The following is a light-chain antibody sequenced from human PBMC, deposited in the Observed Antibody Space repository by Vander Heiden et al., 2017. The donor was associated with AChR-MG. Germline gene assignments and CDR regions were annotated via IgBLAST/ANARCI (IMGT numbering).Light chain of an antibody. CDR2: DNN. J-gene: IGLJ1*01. V-gene: IGLV1-51*01. Sequence: QSVLTQPPSVSAAPGQKVTISCSGTRSNIGNNYVSWYQQFPGSAPKLLIYDNNERPSGIPDRFSGSKSGTSATLGITGLQTGDEADYYCGTWDTSLRMVVFGSGTNVAVL. CDR3: GTWDTSLRMVV. CDR1: RSNIGNNY.